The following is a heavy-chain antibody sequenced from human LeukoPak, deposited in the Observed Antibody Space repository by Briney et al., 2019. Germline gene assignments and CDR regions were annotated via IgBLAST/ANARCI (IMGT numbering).Heavy chain of an antibody. V-gene: IGHV4-39*01. Sequence: PSETLSLTCTVSDGSISSSSHYWSWIRQPPGKGLEWIGSIYDSGSTNYTPSLKSPVSISGDTSQNQLYLNLSSVPAAATSVYYCARQASVSRHNFDYWGQGTLVTVSS. D-gene: IGHD5/OR15-5a*01. CDR2: IYDSGST. J-gene: IGHJ4*02. CDR3: ARQASVSRHNFDY. CDR1: DGSISSSSHY.